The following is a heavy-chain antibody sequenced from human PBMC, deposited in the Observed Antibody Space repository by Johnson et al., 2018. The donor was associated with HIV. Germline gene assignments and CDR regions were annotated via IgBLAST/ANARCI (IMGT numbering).Heavy chain of an antibody. D-gene: IGHD3-16*01. CDR2: IYSGGTT. V-gene: IGHV3-66*01. J-gene: IGHJ3*02. Sequence: EVQLVESGGGLVKPGGFLRPSCAASGFTVSSNYMTWVRQAPGKRLEWVSVIYSGGTTYNADSVKGRFTISRDNSKNTLYLQMNSLRAEDTAVYYCAREGGPPKLAFDIWGQGTMVTVSS. CDR3: AREGGPPKLAFDI. CDR1: GFTVSSNY.